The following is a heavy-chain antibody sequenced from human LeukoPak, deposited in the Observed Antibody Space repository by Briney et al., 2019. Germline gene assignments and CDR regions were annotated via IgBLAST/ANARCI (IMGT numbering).Heavy chain of an antibody. CDR2: IYYSGST. D-gene: IGHD4-17*01. V-gene: IGHV4-31*03. CDR1: GGSISSGGYY. Sequence: PSQTLSLTCTVSGGSISSGGYYWSWIRQHPGKGLEWIGYIYYSGSTYYNPSLKSRVTISVDTSKNQFSLRLTSVTAADTAVFYCAREGRQDYVYFDYWGQGSLVTVSS. CDR3: AREGRQDYVYFDY. J-gene: IGHJ4*02.